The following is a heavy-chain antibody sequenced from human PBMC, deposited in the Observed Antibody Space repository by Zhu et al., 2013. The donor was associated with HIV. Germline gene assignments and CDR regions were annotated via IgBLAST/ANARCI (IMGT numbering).Heavy chain of an antibody. J-gene: IGHJ3*02. D-gene: IGHD3-22*01. CDR2: INPNSGGT. Sequence: QVQLVQAGAEVKKPGASVKVSCKTSGYTFTDYYIHWVRQAPGQGLEWMGWINPNSGGTKYAQKFQGRVTMTRDTSINTAYMELSRLRSDDTAVYFCARDLRLTAFNYPDGRNYYYAFVYLGPRDNGHRLF. CDR3: ARDLRLTAFNYPDGRNYYYAFVY. CDR1: GYTFTDYY. V-gene: IGHV1-2*02.